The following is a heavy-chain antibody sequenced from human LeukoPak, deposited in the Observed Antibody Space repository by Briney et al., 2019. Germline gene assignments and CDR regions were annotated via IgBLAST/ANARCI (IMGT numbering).Heavy chain of an antibody. J-gene: IGHJ3*02. Sequence: NPSETLSLTCTVSGGSISSYYWSWIRQPPGKGLEWIGYIYYSGSTNYNPSLKSRVTISVDTSKNQFSLKLSSVTAGDTAVYYCARLAYCGGDCSDAFDIWGQGTMVTVSS. CDR3: ARLAYCGGDCSDAFDI. V-gene: IGHV4-59*01. D-gene: IGHD2-21*02. CDR2: IYYSGST. CDR1: GGSISSYY.